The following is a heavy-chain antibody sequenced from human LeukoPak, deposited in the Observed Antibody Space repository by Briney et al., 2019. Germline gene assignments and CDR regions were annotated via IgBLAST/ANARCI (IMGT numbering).Heavy chain of an antibody. V-gene: IGHV3-48*03. CDR1: GFTFSSYE. D-gene: IGHD4-17*01. CDR3: ARERNYGDYDWFDP. Sequence: GGSLRLSCAASGFTFSSYEMNWVRQAPGKGLEWVSYISSSGSTIYYADSVKGRFTISRDNAKNSLYLQMNSLRAEDTAVYYCARERNYGDYDWFDPWGQGTLVTVSS. J-gene: IGHJ5*02. CDR2: ISSSGSTI.